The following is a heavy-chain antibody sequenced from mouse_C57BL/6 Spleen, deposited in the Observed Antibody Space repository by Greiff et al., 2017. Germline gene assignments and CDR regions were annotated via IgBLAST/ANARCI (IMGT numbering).Heavy chain of an antibody. CDR2: ILPGSGST. Sequence: QVQLKESGAELMKPGASVKLSCKATGYTFTGYWIEWVKQRPGHGLEWIGEILPGSGSTNYNEKFKGKATFTADKSSNTAYMQLSSLTTEDSAIYYCARERELGRNYAMDYGGQGTSVTVSS. J-gene: IGHJ4*01. CDR3: ARERELGRNYAMDY. V-gene: IGHV1-9*01. D-gene: IGHD4-1*01. CDR1: GYTFTGYW.